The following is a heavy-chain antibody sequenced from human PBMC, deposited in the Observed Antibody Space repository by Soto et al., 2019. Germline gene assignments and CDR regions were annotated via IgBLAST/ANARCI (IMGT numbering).Heavy chain of an antibody. CDR3: ARGPQYYYDSSGYYYRPHYFDY. D-gene: IGHD3-22*01. CDR1: GGSISSYY. CDR2: IYTSGST. V-gene: IGHV4-4*07. Sequence: TLSLTCTVSGGSISSYYWSWIRQPAGKGLEWIGRIYTSGSTNYNPSLKSRVTMSVDTSKNQFSLKLSSVTAADTAVYYCARGPQYYYDSSGYYYRPHYFDYWGQGTLVTVSS. J-gene: IGHJ4*02.